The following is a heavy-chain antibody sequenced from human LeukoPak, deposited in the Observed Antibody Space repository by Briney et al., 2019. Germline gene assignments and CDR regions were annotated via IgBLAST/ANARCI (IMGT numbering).Heavy chain of an antibody. D-gene: IGHD3-22*01. CDR2: ISGSGGST. J-gene: IGHJ4*02. V-gene: IGHV3-23*01. Sequence: PGGSLRLSCAASGFTFSSYAMGWVRQAPGKGLEWVSAISGSGGSTYYADSVKGRFTISRDNSKNTLYLQMNSLRAEDTAVYYCASNPTDYDSSGYYLFDYWGQGTLVTVSS. CDR1: GFTFSSYA. CDR3: ASNPTDYDSSGYYLFDY.